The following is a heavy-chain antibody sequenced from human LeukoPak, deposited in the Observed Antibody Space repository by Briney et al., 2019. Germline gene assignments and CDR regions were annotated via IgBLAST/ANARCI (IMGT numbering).Heavy chain of an antibody. CDR1: GFTFSSYW. CDR2: IKQDGSEK. V-gene: IGHV3-7*01. D-gene: IGHD5-24*01. J-gene: IGHJ4*02. CDR3: AREERDGYNPFDY. Sequence: GGSLRLSCAASGFTFSSYWMSWVRQAPGKGLEWVANIKQDGSEKYYVDSVKGRFTISRDNAKNSLYLQMNSLRAEDTAVYYCAREERDGYNPFDYWGQGTLVTVSS.